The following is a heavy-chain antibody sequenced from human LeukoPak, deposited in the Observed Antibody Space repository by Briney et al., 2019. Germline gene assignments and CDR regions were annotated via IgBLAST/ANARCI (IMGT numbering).Heavy chain of an antibody. CDR3: ATEDVVVPTAAQRPLDY. CDR1: GGSIRSSSYF. Sequence: SETLSLTCTVSGGSIRSSSYFWGWIRQPPGKGLEWIVSIYYSGRTYYNPSLKSRVTISIDTSKNEFSLKLSSVTAADTAVYYCATEDVVVPTAAQRPLDYWGQGTLVTVSS. V-gene: IGHV4-39*02. D-gene: IGHD2-2*01. CDR2: IYYSGRT. J-gene: IGHJ4*02.